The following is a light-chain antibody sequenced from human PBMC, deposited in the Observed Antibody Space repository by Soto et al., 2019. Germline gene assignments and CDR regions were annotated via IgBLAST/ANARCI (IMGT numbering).Light chain of an antibody. Sequence: DIVMTQSPESLAVSLGERATINCKSSQSVLYSSNNKNYLAWYQQKPGQPPKLLIYWASTRESGVPDRFSGSGSGTDFTLTISSLQAEDVAVYHCQQYYSIPQTFGQGTKVEIK. V-gene: IGKV4-1*01. CDR3: QQYYSIPQT. CDR1: QSVLYSSNNKNY. CDR2: WAS. J-gene: IGKJ1*01.